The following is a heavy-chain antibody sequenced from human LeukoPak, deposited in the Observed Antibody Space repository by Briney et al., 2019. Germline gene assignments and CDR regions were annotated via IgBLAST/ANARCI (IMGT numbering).Heavy chain of an antibody. Sequence: PGGSLRLSCAASGFAFKNAWMSWVRQAPGKGLEWLGLIKRKTEGATTDYSAPVKGRFTISRDNSKNTLYLQMNSLRAEDTAVYYCANLATVTTFGIFDYWGQGTLVTVSS. CDR1: GFAFKNAW. D-gene: IGHD4-17*01. V-gene: IGHV3-15*01. CDR3: ANLATVTTFGIFDY. CDR2: IKRKTEGATT. J-gene: IGHJ4*02.